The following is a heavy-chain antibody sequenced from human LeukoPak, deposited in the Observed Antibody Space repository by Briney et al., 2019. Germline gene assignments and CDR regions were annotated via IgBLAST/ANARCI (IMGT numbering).Heavy chain of an antibody. D-gene: IGHD3-16*01. Sequence: ASVKVSCKASGYTFTSYYMHWVRQAPGQGLEWMGIINPSGGSTSYAQKFQGRVAMTRDTSTSTVYMELSRLRSDDTAVYYCARDLRQAGGSEPWGQGTLVTVSS. CDR3: ARDLRQAGGSEP. V-gene: IGHV1-46*01. CDR1: GYTFTSYY. J-gene: IGHJ5*02. CDR2: INPSGGST.